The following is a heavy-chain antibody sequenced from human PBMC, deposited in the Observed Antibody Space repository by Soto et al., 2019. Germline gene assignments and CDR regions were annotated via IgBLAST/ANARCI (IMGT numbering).Heavy chain of an antibody. CDR1: GYSISGDCY. V-gene: IGHV4-38-2*01. D-gene: IGHD7-27*01. J-gene: IGHJ4*02. CDR2: ISHSGSA. CDR3: ARGLSGGFDY. Sequence: SETLSLTCAVSGYSISGDCYWGWIRQPPGKGLEWIGSISHSGSAYYNPSLKTRVTMSVDTSKNQFSLKLSSVTAADTALYYCARGLSGGFDYWGQGTLVTVSS.